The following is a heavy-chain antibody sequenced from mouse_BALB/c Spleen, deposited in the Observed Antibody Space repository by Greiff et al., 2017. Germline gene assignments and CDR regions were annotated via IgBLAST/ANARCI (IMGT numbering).Heavy chain of an antibody. Sequence: EVQLQQSGAELVRSGASVKLSCTASGFNIKDYYMHWVKQRPEQGLEWIGWIDPENGDTEYAPKFQGKATMTADTSSNTAYLQLSSLTSEDTAVYYCDGYYGEGAMDYWGQGTSVTVSS. D-gene: IGHD1-1*01. J-gene: IGHJ4*01. CDR3: DGYYGEGAMDY. V-gene: IGHV14-4*02. CDR2: IDPENGDT. CDR1: GFNIKDYY.